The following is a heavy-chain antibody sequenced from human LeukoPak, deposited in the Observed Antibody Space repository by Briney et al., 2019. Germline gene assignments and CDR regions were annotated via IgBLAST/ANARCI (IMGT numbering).Heavy chain of an antibody. J-gene: IGHJ4*02. CDR1: GYTFTSYD. Sequence: ASVKVSCKASGYTFTSYDINWVRQAPGQGLEWMGWINPNSGGTNYAQKFQGRVTMTRDTSISTAYMELSRLRSDDTAVYYCATSVTKAQNSLGYWGQGTLVTVSS. CDR3: ATSVTKAQNSLGY. V-gene: IGHV1-2*02. CDR2: INPNSGGT. D-gene: IGHD4-17*01.